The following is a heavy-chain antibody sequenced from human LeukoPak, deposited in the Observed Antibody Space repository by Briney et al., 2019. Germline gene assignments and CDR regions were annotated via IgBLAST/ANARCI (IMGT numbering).Heavy chain of an antibody. CDR2: ISYEGSNE. V-gene: IGHV3-30*14. D-gene: IGHD2-21*02. CDR3: AREPGITIVVVTPPLTTP. CDR1: GFTFSSYD. Sequence: GSLVLSCASCGFTFSSYDMQWARQAPGKGLEGVAVISYEGSNEYYADYVKRRLPISRDNSKNTLYLQLHRLRAEDTAVHCCAREPGITIVVVTPPLTTPWRGETLVTVST. J-gene: IGHJ5*02.